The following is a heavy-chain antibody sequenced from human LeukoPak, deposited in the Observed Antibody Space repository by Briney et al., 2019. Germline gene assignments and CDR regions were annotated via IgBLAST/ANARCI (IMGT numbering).Heavy chain of an antibody. Sequence: PGGSLRLSCAASGFTFSSYEMNWVRQAPGKGLEWVSTISSGVSTYYADSVKGRFTISRDISKSAVYLQMNSLRPDDTALYYCAKDFSRIAEYYFHYWGQGTLVTVSS. J-gene: IGHJ4*02. CDR2: ISSGVST. CDR3: AKDFSRIAEYYFHY. V-gene: IGHV3-23*01. CDR1: GFTFSSYE. D-gene: IGHD6-13*01.